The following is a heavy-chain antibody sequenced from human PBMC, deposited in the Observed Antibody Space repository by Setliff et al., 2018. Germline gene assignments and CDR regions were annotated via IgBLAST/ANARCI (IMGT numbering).Heavy chain of an antibody. CDR3: ARDGYGGYLDC. Sequence: GSLRLSCAASGFTFSSYAMSWVRQAPGKGLEWVSAVSGSGGSTYYADSVKGRFTISRDNAKNSLYLQMNSLRAEDTAVYYCARDGYGGYLDCWGQGALVTVSS. D-gene: IGHD3-22*01. CDR2: VSGSGGST. V-gene: IGHV3-23*01. J-gene: IGHJ4*02. CDR1: GFTFSSYA.